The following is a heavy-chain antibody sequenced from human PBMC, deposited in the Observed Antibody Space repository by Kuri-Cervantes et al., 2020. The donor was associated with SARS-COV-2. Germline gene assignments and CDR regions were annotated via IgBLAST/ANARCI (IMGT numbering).Heavy chain of an antibody. Sequence: GGSLRLSCAASGFTFSSYSMNWVRQAPGKGLEWVAVISYDGSNKYYADSVKGRFTISRDNSKNTLYLQMNSLRAEDTAVYYCAKRGFYSPLDYWGQGTLVTVSS. CDR3: AKRGFYSPLDY. D-gene: IGHD5-18*01. CDR1: GFTFSSYS. CDR2: ISYDGSNK. V-gene: IGHV3-30*18. J-gene: IGHJ4*02.